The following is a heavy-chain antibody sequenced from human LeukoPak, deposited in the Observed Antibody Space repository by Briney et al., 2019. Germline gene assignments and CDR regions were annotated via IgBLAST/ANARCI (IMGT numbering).Heavy chain of an antibody. V-gene: IGHV3-48*04. CDR2: IGSSSGTI. Sequence: GGSLRLSCAASGFTFSGYSMNWVRLAPGKGLEWVSYIGSSSGTIDYTDSVKGRFTISRDNAKNSLYLQMNSLRAEDTAVYYCARDRNYYDSSGHYRYADYWGQGTLVTVSS. D-gene: IGHD3-22*01. CDR1: GFTFSGYS. J-gene: IGHJ4*02. CDR3: ARDRNYYDSSGHYRYADY.